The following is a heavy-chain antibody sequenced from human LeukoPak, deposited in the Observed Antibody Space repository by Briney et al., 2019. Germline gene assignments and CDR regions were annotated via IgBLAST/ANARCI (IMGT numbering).Heavy chain of an antibody. Sequence: SETLSLTCAVSGGSISSGGYSWSWLRQPPGKGLEWIGYIYHSGSTYYNPSLKSRVTISVDRSKNQFSLKLSSVTAADTAVYYCARSYCGGDCYYRRTHAFDIWGQGTMVTVSS. CDR2: IYHSGST. CDR3: ARSYCGGDCYYRRTHAFDI. D-gene: IGHD2-21*02. CDR1: GGSISSGGYS. J-gene: IGHJ3*02. V-gene: IGHV4-30-2*01.